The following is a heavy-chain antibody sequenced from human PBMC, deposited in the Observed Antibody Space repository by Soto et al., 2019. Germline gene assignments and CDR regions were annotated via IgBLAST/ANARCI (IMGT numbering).Heavy chain of an antibody. CDR3: ARAVVVITTRLYYYYGMDV. J-gene: IGHJ6*02. Sequence: QVQLVQSGAEVKKPGSSVKVSCKASGGTFSSYTISWVRQAPGQGLEWMGRIIPILGIANYAQKFQGRVTITADKSTSTAYMGLSSLRSEDTAVYYCARAVVVITTRLYYYYGMDVWGQGTTVTVSS. V-gene: IGHV1-69*02. CDR2: IIPILGIA. CDR1: GGTFSSYT. D-gene: IGHD3-22*01.